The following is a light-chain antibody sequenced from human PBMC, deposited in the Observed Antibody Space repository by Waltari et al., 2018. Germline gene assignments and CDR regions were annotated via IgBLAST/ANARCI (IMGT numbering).Light chain of an antibody. V-gene: IGKV4-1*01. J-gene: IGKJ1*01. CDR3: QQYYTSPRT. CDR1: QSVLYSSNNRNY. CDR2: WAS. Sequence: DIVMTQSPDSLAVSLGERATINCKSSQSVLYSSNNRNYLGWYQHKPGQPPKLLIYWASTRESWVPDRFSGSGSETDFTLTISSLQAEDVAVYYCQQYYTSPRTFGQGTKVEIK.